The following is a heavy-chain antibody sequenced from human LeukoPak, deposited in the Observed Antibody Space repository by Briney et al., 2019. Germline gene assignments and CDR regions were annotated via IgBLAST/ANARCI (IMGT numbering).Heavy chain of an antibody. CDR1: GFTVSSNY. Sequence: PGGSLRLSCAASGFTVSSNYMSWVRQAPGKGLEWVSVIYSDGTTYYADSVKGRFTISRDNSKNTLYLQMNSLRAEDTAVYYCARGAVEVGATQHDWGQGTLVTVSS. V-gene: IGHV3-53*01. J-gene: IGHJ4*02. CDR2: IYSDGTT. D-gene: IGHD1-26*01. CDR3: ARGAVEVGATQHD.